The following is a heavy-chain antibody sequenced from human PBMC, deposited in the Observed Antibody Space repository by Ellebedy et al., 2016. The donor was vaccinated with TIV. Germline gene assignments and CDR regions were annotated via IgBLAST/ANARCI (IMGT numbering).Heavy chain of an antibody. CDR3: AKGGRGYDRAPWDY. Sequence: PGGSLRLSCAASGFTFSSYGMHWVRQAPGKGLEWVAFIRYDGSNKYYADSVKGRFTIPRDNSKNTLYLQMNSLRAEDTAVYYCAKGGRGYDRAPWDYWGQGTLVTVSS. CDR1: GFTFSSYG. CDR2: IRYDGSNK. D-gene: IGHD5-12*01. V-gene: IGHV3-30*02. J-gene: IGHJ4*02.